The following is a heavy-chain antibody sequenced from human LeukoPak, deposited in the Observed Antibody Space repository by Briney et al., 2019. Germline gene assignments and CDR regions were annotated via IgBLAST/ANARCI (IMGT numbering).Heavy chain of an antibody. Sequence: SETLSLTCTVSGGSISSYYWSWVRQPPGKGLEWIGEIYHSGSTNYNPSLQSRVAISVDKSNNQLSLEVSSVTAADTAVYYCARGLSLNPGYYYYGMDVWGQGTTVAVSS. V-gene: IGHV4-59*12. CDR3: ARGLSLNPGYYYYGMDV. CDR1: GGSISSYY. CDR2: IYHSGST. J-gene: IGHJ6*02. D-gene: IGHD5/OR15-5a*01.